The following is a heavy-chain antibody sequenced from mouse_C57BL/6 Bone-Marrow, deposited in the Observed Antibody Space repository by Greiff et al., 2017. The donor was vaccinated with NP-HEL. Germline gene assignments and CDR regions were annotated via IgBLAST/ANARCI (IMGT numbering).Heavy chain of an antibody. CDR3: ARRNWDAMDY. D-gene: IGHD4-1*01. Sequence: QVQLQQPGAELVKPGDSVKMSCKASGYTFTSYWITWVKQRPGQGLEWIGEIYPGSGSTNYNEKLKSKATLTVDTSSSTAYMQLSSLTSDDSAVYYCARRNWDAMDYWGQGTSVTVSS. CDR2: IYPGSGST. V-gene: IGHV1-55*01. CDR1: GYTFTSYW. J-gene: IGHJ4*01.